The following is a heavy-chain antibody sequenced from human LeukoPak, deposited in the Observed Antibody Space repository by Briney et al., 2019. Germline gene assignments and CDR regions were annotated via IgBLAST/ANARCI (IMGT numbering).Heavy chain of an antibody. Sequence: ASVKVSCKASGYTFTSYYMHWVRQAPGQGLEWMGIINPSGGSTSYAQKFQGRVTMTRDTSTSTVYMELSSLRSEDTAEYYCARVGSRGYYDSSGDWFDPWGQGTLVTVSS. V-gene: IGHV1-46*01. CDR1: GYTFTSYY. J-gene: IGHJ5*02. CDR2: INPSGGST. CDR3: ARVGSRGYYDSSGDWFDP. D-gene: IGHD3-22*01.